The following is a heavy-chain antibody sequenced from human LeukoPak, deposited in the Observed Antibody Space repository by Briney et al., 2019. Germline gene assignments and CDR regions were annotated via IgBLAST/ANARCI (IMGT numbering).Heavy chain of an antibody. D-gene: IGHD2-2*01. J-gene: IGHJ6*02. Sequence: SETLSLTCTVSGGSISSYYWSWIRQPPGKGLEGIGYIYNSGSTNYNPSLKSRVTISVDTSKNQVSLKLSSVTAADTAVYYCARFQSSSSWDYYYGLDVWGQGTTVTVSS. V-gene: IGHV4-59*01. CDR3: ARFQSSSSWDYYYGLDV. CDR1: GGSISSYY. CDR2: IYNSGST.